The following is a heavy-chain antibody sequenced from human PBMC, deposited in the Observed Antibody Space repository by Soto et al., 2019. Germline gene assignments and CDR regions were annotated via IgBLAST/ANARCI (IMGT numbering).Heavy chain of an antibody. V-gene: IGHV4-39*01. CDR2: IYYSGRT. Sequence: PSETLSLTCTVSGGSISSSSYYWGWIRQPPGKGLEWIGSIYYSGRTYYNPSLKSRVTISVETSKNQFSLKLSSVTAADTAVYYCARHEDNYYDRSGYYYVNWFDPWGQGTLVTVSS. CDR1: GGSISSSSYY. D-gene: IGHD3-22*01. CDR3: ARHEDNYYDRSGYYYVNWFDP. J-gene: IGHJ5*02.